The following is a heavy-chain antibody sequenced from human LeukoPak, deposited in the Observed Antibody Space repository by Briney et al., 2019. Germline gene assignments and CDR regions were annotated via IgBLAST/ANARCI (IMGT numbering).Heavy chain of an antibody. CDR1: GDSISSYY. J-gene: IGHJ3*02. D-gene: IGHD4-23*01. CDR3: ARESGMTMVVTDAFDI. CDR2: IYYSGST. Sequence: SETLSLTCTVSGDSISSYYWSWIRQPPGKGLEWIGHIYYSGSTNYNPSLKSRATISVDTSKNQFSLKLSSVTAADTAVYYCARESGMTMVVTDAFDIWGQGTMVTVSS. V-gene: IGHV4-59*01.